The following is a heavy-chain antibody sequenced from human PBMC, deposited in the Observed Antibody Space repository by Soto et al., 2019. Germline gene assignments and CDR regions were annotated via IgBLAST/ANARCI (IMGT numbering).Heavy chain of an antibody. D-gene: IGHD3-3*01. CDR1: GFTFSSYA. J-gene: IGHJ6*03. Sequence: GESLKISCAASGFTFSSYAMSWVRQAPGKGLEWVSAISGSSGSTYYADSVKGRFTISRDNSKNTLYLQMNSLRAEDTAVYYCAKQYYDFWSGLYDSSGWYYYYYMDVWGKGTTVTVSS. CDR3: AKQYYDFWSGLYDSSGWYYYYYMDV. V-gene: IGHV3-23*01. CDR2: ISGSSGST.